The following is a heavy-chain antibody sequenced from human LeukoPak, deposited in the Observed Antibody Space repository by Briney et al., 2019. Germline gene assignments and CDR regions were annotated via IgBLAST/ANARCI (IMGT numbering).Heavy chain of an antibody. Sequence: PGGSLRLSCAASGFTFSSYAMSWVRQAPGKGLEWVSAISGSGGSTYYADSVKGRFTTSGDNSKNTLYLQMNSLRAEDTAVYYCTTTGIAAAGTFDYWGQGTLVTVSS. V-gene: IGHV3-23*01. D-gene: IGHD6-13*01. J-gene: IGHJ4*02. CDR2: ISGSGGST. CDR1: GFTFSSYA. CDR3: TTTGIAAAGTFDY.